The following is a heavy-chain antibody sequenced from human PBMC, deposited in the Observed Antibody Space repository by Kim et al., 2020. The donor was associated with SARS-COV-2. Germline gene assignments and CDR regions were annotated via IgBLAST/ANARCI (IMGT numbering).Heavy chain of an antibody. CDR2: IYHSGST. J-gene: IGHJ6*02. D-gene: IGHD1-26*01. V-gene: IGHV4-38-2*02. CDR3: ARVRLSGSYYSYYSYYGMDV. CDR1: GYSISSGYY. Sequence: SETLSLTCTVSGYSISSGYYWGWIRQPPGKGLEWIGSIYHSGSTYYNPSLKSRVTISVDTSKNKFSLKLSSVTAADTAVYYCARVRLSGSYYSYYSYYGMDVWGQGTTVTVSS.